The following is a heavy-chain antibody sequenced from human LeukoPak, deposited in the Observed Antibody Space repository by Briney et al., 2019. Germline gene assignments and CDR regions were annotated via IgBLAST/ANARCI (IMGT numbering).Heavy chain of an antibody. CDR2: IYHSGST. CDR1: GGSISSYY. D-gene: IGHD6-19*01. Sequence: SETLSLTCTVSGGSISSYYWSWIRQPPGKGLEWIGYIYHSGSTNYNPSLKSRVTISVDTSKNQFSLKLSSVTAADTAVYYCAVSGWYLYFDYWGQGTLVTVST. V-gene: IGHV4-59*08. J-gene: IGHJ4*02. CDR3: AVSGWYLYFDY.